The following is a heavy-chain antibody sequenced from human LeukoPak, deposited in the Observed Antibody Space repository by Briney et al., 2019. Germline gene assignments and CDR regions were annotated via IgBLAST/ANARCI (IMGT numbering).Heavy chain of an antibody. Sequence: PGGSLRLSCAASGFTFSSYAMHWVRQAPGKGLEWVAVISYDGSNKYYADSVKGRFTISRDNSKNMLYLQMNSLRAEDTAVYYCARGSDILTGYTPDYWGQGTLVTVSS. J-gene: IGHJ4*02. CDR2: ISYDGSNK. CDR1: GFTFSSYA. D-gene: IGHD3-9*01. V-gene: IGHV3-30-3*01. CDR3: ARGSDILTGYTPDY.